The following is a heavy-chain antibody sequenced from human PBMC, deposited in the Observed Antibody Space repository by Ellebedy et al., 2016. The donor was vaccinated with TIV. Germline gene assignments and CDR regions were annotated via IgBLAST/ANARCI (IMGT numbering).Heavy chain of an antibody. D-gene: IGHD6-19*01. Sequence: GESLKISCAASGFTVSSSYLSWVRQAPGKGLEWVSVIYAGGSTFYADSVKGRFTISRDDSKNTLYMQMNSLRAEDTAVYYCAGGISVAGTSLGFWGQGTLITVSS. V-gene: IGHV3-53*01. J-gene: IGHJ4*02. CDR2: IYAGGST. CDR3: AGGISVAGTSLGF. CDR1: GFTVSSSY.